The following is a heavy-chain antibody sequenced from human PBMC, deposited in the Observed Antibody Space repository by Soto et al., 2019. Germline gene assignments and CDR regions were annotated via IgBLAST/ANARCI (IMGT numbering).Heavy chain of an antibody. CDR1: GDSIGSGDYY. Sequence: PSETLSLTCAVSGDSIGSGDYYWTWILQSPGKGLEYIAYIYKSGRTYYNPSLKSRPVISLDTSKNQVFLRLTSLTAADTAMYFCARSPSSSSGYFDPWGQGTLVTVSS. CDR2: IYKSGRT. J-gene: IGHJ5*02. D-gene: IGHD6-6*01. V-gene: IGHV4-30-4*01. CDR3: ARSPSSSSGYFDP.